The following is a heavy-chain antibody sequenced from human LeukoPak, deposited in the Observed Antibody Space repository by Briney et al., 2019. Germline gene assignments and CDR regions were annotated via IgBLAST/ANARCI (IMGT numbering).Heavy chain of an antibody. V-gene: IGHV4-4*09. D-gene: IGHD6-19*01. Sequence: SETLSLTCTVSGGSISSYYWTWIRQPPGKGLEWIGYIYTSGSTNYNPSLKSRVTISVDTSKNQFSLKLSSVTAADTAVYYCARPTSSGWYGDWAQGTLVTVSS. CDR2: IYTSGST. CDR1: GGSISSYY. J-gene: IGHJ4*02. CDR3: ARPTSSGWYGD.